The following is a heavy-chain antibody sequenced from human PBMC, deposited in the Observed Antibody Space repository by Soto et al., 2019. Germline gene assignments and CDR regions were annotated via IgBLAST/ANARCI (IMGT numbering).Heavy chain of an antibody. CDR3: ARDRASGSFDY. J-gene: IGHJ4*02. CDR2: INPNTGNP. V-gene: IGHV7-4-1*01. CDR1: GYNFNSQS. Sequence: QVQLVQSGTESMQPGASVKVSCKGSGYNFNSQSINWFRQAPGQGLEWMGWINPNTGNPTYEQGFTGRCVFSVDTSGSTVYLQIFCLMADYSAVFYWARDRASGSFDYWGQGTLVTVSS. D-gene: IGHD1-26*01.